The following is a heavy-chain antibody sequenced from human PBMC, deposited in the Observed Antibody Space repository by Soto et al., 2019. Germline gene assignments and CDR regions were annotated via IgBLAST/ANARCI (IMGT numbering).Heavy chain of an antibody. D-gene: IGHD3-10*01. Sequence: GGSLRLSCAASGFTFSSYSMNWVRQAPGKGLEWVSSISSSSSYIYYADSVKGRFTISRDKAKNSLYLQMNSLRAEDTAVYYCAREETYYYGSGSLRDPLFDYWGQGTLVTVSS. CDR2: ISSSSSYI. J-gene: IGHJ4*02. CDR3: AREETYYYGSGSLRDPLFDY. CDR1: GFTFSSYS. V-gene: IGHV3-21*01.